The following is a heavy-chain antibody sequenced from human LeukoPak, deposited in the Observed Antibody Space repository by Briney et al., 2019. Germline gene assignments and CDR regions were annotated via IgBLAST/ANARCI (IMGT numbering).Heavy chain of an antibody. V-gene: IGHV4-34*01. CDR1: GGSFSGYY. Sequence: SETLSLICAVYGGSFSGYYWSWIRQPPGKGLEWIGEINHSGSTNYNPSLKSRVTISVDTSKNQFSLKLSSVTAADTAVYYCARGIAAAIDYWGQGTLVTVSS. J-gene: IGHJ4*02. D-gene: IGHD6-13*01. CDR2: INHSGST. CDR3: ARGIAAAIDY.